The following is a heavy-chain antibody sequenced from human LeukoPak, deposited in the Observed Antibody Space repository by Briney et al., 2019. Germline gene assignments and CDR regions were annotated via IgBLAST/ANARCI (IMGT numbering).Heavy chain of an antibody. J-gene: IGHJ4*02. D-gene: IGHD3-10*01. Sequence: SETLSLTCTVSGGSISSYYWSWIRQPPGKGLEWIGYIYYSGSTNYNPSLKSRVTISVDTSKNQFSLKLSSVTAADTAVYYCARGTMIAMVRPYYFDYWGQGTLVTVSS. CDR3: ARGTMIAMVRPYYFDY. V-gene: IGHV4-59*01. CDR1: GGSISSYY. CDR2: IYYSGST.